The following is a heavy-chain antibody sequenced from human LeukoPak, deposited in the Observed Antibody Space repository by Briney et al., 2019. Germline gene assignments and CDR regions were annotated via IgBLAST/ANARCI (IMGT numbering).Heavy chain of an antibody. CDR1: GGSFSGYY. Sequence: SETLSLTCAVYGGSFSGYYWSWIRQPPGKGLEWIGEINHSGSTNYNPSLKSRVTISVDTSKNQFYLKLSSVTAADTAVYYCAGAPPGITFGGVIVRRYFDYWGQGTLVTVSS. CDR3: AGAPPGITFGGVIVRRYFDY. D-gene: IGHD3-16*02. V-gene: IGHV4-34*01. J-gene: IGHJ4*02. CDR2: INHSGST.